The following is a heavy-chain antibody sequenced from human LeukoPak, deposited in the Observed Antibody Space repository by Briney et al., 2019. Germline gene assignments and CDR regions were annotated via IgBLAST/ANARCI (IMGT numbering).Heavy chain of an antibody. CDR1: GDSISSYY. J-gene: IGHJ4*02. D-gene: IGHD3-22*01. V-gene: IGHV4-59*06. Sequence: SETLSLTCSVSGDSISSYYWSWIRQHPGKGLEWIGYIYYSGSTYYNPSLKSRVTISVDTSKNQFSLKLSSVTAADTAVYYCARDSVEFYYDSSGYFDYWGQGTLVTVSS. CDR2: IYYSGST. CDR3: ARDSVEFYYDSSGYFDY.